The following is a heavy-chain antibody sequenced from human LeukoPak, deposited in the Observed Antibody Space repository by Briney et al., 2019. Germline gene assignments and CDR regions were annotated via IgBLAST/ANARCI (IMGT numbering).Heavy chain of an antibody. J-gene: IGHJ4*02. CDR2: IWYDGSNK. CDR1: GFTFSSYG. V-gene: IGHV3-33*01. Sequence: GRSLRLSCAASGFTFSSYGMHWVRQAPGKGLEWVAVIWYDGSNKYYADSVKGRFTISRDNSKNTLYLQMNSLRAEDTAVSYCAREGYSSGWYYFDYWGQGTLVTVSS. CDR3: AREGYSSGWYYFDY. D-gene: IGHD6-19*01.